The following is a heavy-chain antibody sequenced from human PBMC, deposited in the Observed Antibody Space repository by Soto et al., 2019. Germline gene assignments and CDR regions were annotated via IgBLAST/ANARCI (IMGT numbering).Heavy chain of an antibody. V-gene: IGHV1-3*01. CDR1: GYTFTNNA. J-gene: IGHJ4*02. D-gene: IGHD6-13*01. CDR2: INVANGNT. Sequence: ASVKVSCKASGYTFTNNAIHWVRQAPGQSPESLGWINVANGNTEYARNFQGRVTLTRDTSADTAYMELRSLRSEDTAVYYCAYSSTPFDYWGQGTMVTVSS. CDR3: AYSSTPFDY.